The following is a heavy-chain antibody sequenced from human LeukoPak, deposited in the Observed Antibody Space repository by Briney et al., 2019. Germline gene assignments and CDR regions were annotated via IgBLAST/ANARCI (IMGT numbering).Heavy chain of an antibody. D-gene: IGHD2-15*01. CDR1: GGSISSSSYY. Sequence: SETLSLTCTVSGGSISSSSYYWGWIRQPPGKGLEWIGSIYYSGSTYYNPSLKSRVTISVDTSKNQFSLKLSSVTAADTAVYYCARHISGGGWFDPWGQGTLVTVSS. CDR3: ARHISGGGWFDP. J-gene: IGHJ5*02. V-gene: IGHV4-39*01. CDR2: IYYSGST.